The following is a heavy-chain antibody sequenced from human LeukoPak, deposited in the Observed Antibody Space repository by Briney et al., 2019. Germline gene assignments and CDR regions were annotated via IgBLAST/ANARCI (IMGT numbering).Heavy chain of an antibody. V-gene: IGHV1-2*02. CDR2: INPKSGDT. D-gene: IGHD2-2*02. J-gene: IGHJ4*02. Sequence: ASVKVSCKESGYSFTDYYMHWVRQAPGQGLEWMGWINPKSGDTKYAQKFQGRNTMTRDTSISTSYMELSRLRSDDTAVYYCARERCTTAGCDKSFDSWGQGTLITVSS. CDR1: GYSFTDYY. CDR3: ARERCTTAGCDKSFDS.